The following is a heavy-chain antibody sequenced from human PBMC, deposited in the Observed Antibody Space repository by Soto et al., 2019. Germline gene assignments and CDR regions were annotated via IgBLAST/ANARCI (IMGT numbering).Heavy chain of an antibody. J-gene: IGHJ4*02. D-gene: IGHD1-1*01. CDR3: ARGRYGDY. CDR1: GYAFTTYG. Sequence: QVHLVQSGAEVKKPGASVKVSCKGSGYAFTTYGITWVRQAPGQGLEWMGWISAHNGNTNYAQKLQGRGTVTRDTYTSTDYMEMRSLRSDDTAVYYCARGRYGDYWGQGALVTVSS. V-gene: IGHV1-18*01. CDR2: ISAHNGNT.